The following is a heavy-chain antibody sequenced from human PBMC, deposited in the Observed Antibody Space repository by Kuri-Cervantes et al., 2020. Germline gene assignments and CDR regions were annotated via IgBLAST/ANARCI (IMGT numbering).Heavy chain of an antibody. V-gene: IGHV4-4*02. D-gene: IGHD4-17*01. CDR3: ARGVPYGDYADY. Sequence: GSLRLSCAVSGGSISSSNWWSWVRQPPGKGLEWIGEIYHSGSTNYNPSLKSRVTISVDKSKNQFSLKLSSVTAADTAVYYCARGVPYGDYADYWGQGTLVTVSS. CDR2: IYHSGST. J-gene: IGHJ4*02. CDR1: GGSISSSNW.